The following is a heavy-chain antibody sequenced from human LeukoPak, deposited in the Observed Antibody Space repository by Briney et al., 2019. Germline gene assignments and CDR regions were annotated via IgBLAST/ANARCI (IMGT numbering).Heavy chain of an antibody. V-gene: IGHV1-18*01. CDR2: ISAYNGNT. CDR1: GCTFTSYG. D-gene: IGHD3-22*01. Sequence: ASVKVSCKASGCTFTSYGISWVRQAPGQGLEWMGWISAYNGNTNYAQKLQGRVTMTTDTSTSTAYMELRSLRSDDTAVYYCARNPYYYDSSGYYPRGPYYYYYMDVWGKGTTVTVSS. J-gene: IGHJ6*03. CDR3: ARNPYYYDSSGYYPRGPYYYYYMDV.